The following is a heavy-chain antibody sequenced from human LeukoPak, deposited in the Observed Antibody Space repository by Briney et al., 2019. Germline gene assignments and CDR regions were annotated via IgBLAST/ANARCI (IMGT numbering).Heavy chain of an antibody. V-gene: IGHV4-34*01. CDR2: INHSGST. CDR1: GGSISSYY. D-gene: IGHD3-3*01. J-gene: IGHJ4*02. Sequence: SETLSLTCTVSGGSISSYYWSWIRQPPGKGLEWIGEINHSGSTNYNPSLKSRVTISVDTSKNQFSLKLSSVTAADTAVYYCARGLAYYDFWSGYPYFDYWGQGTLVTVSS. CDR3: ARGLAYYDFWSGYPYFDY.